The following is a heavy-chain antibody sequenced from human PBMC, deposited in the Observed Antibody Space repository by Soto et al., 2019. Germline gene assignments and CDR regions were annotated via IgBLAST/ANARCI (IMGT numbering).Heavy chain of an antibody. Sequence: LRLSCAASGFTLSDYYMSWIRQAPGKGLEWVSHISGSGNTIDYADSVKGRFTISRDNAKNSLYLQMNSLRDDDTAVFYCARGRYALDYWGQGTRVTVSS. J-gene: IGHJ4*02. D-gene: IGHD3-16*01. V-gene: IGHV3-11*01. CDR2: ISGSGNTI. CDR1: GFTLSDYY. CDR3: ARGRYALDY.